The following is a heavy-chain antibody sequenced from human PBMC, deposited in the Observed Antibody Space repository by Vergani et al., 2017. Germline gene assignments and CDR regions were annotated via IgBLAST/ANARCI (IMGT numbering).Heavy chain of an antibody. J-gene: IGHJ6*03. Sequence: QVQLQESGPGLVKPSQTLSLTCTVSGGSISSGGYYWSWIRQHPGKGLEWIGYIYYSGSTYYNPSLKSRVTISVDTSKNQFSLKLSSVTAADTAVYYCAKGENGLWYVDYYYMDVWGKGTTVTVSS. CDR2: IYYSGST. CDR1: GGSISSGGYY. D-gene: IGHD5-18*01. CDR3: AKGENGLWYVDYYYMDV. V-gene: IGHV4-31*03.